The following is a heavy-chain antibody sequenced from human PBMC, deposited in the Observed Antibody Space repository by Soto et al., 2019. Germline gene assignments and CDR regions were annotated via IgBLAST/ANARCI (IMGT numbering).Heavy chain of an antibody. J-gene: IGHJ4*02. CDR3: AREDRGTSVVPDALIAN. CDR1: GGSISSGGYY. D-gene: IGHD2-2*01. V-gene: IGHV4-31*02. CDR2: IYYSGST. Sequence: PSETLSLTCTVSGGSISSGGYYWSWIRQHPGKGLEWIGYIYYSGSTYYNPSLKSRVIISVDTSKNQFSLKLTSVTAADTAVYYCAREDRGTSVVPDALIANWGQGTLVTVSS.